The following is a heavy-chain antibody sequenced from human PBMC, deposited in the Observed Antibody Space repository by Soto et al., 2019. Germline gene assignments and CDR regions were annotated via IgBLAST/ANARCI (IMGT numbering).Heavy chain of an antibody. D-gene: IGHD3-22*01. Sequence: VGSLRLSCAASGFTFSSYAMSWVRQAPGKGLEWVSAISGSGGSTYYADSVKGRFTISRDNSKNTLYLQMNSLRAEDTAVYYCAKDLRTMIVVPFGAFDIWGQGTMVTVSS. CDR2: ISGSGGST. J-gene: IGHJ3*02. V-gene: IGHV3-23*01. CDR1: GFTFSSYA. CDR3: AKDLRTMIVVPFGAFDI.